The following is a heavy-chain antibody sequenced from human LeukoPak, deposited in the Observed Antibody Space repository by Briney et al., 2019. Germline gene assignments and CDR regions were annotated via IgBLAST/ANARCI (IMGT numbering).Heavy chain of an antibody. CDR3: ARVPGYDSSGYFDY. CDR2: ISYDGSNK. V-gene: IGHV3-30-3*01. Sequence: GGSLRLSCAASGFTFSSYAMHWVHQAPGKGLEWVAVISYDGSNKYYADSVKGRFTISRDNSKNTLYLQMNSLRAEDTAVYYCARVPGYDSSGYFDYWGQGTLVTVSS. CDR1: GFTFSSYA. D-gene: IGHD3-22*01. J-gene: IGHJ4*02.